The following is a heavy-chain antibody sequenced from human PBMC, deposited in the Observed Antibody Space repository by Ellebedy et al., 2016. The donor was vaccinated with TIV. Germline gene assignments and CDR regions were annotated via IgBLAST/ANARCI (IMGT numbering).Heavy chain of an antibody. CDR3: AASESADSDY. V-gene: IGHV4-59*01. Sequence: MPSETLSLTCTVSGGSISSYYWSWIRQPPGKGLEWIGHIYDSGSTNYNPSLKSRVTMSIDTSKNQFSLKMSSVTAADTAVYYCAASESADSDYWGPGTLVTVSS. J-gene: IGHJ4*02. CDR1: GGSISSYY. CDR2: IYDSGST. D-gene: IGHD2-2*01.